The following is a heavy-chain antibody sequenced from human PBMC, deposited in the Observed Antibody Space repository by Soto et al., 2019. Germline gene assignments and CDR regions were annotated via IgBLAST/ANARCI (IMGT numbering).Heavy chain of an antibody. CDR3: ARGRIVVVITAYNWFDP. V-gene: IGHV4-34*01. D-gene: IGHD3-22*01. CDR2: INHSGST. J-gene: IGHJ5*02. Sequence: SETLSLTCAVYGGSFSGYYWSWIRQPPGKGLEWIGEINHSGSTNYNPSLKSRVTISVVTSKNQFSLKLSSVTAADTAVYYCARGRIVVVITAYNWFDPWGQGTLVTVSS. CDR1: GGSFSGYY.